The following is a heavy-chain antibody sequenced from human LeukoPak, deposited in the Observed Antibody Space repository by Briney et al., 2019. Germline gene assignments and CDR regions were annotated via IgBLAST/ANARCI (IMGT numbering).Heavy chain of an antibody. J-gene: IGHJ4*02. CDR3: ASGRTDYYESSGSFPALGY. D-gene: IGHD3-22*01. Sequence: ASVKVSCKASGYTFTSYDINWVRQAAGQGLEWMGWMNPDSGDTGYAQKFQGRVTMTRNTSISTAYMELRSLRSEDTAVYYCASGRTDYYESSGSFPALGYWGQGTLVTVSS. CDR2: MNPDSGDT. CDR1: GYTFTSYD. V-gene: IGHV1-8*01.